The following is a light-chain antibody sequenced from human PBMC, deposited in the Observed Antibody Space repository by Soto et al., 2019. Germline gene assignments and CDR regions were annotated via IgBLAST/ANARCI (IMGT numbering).Light chain of an antibody. V-gene: IGLV2-14*03. CDR2: DVS. Sequence: QSALTQPASGAGSPGQSITISCTGTSSDVGGYNYVSWYQHHPGKAPKLMIFDVSNRPSGVSNRFSGSKSGNTASLTISGLQPEDEAAYYCSSYTTSNTRQIVFGTGTKLTVL. J-gene: IGLJ1*01. CDR1: SSDVGGYNY. CDR3: SSYTTSNTRQIV.